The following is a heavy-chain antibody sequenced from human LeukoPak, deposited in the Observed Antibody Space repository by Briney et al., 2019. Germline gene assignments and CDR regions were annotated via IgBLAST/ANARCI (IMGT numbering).Heavy chain of an antibody. D-gene: IGHD5-12*01. CDR1: GYTFTGYY. V-gene: IGHV1-2*02. J-gene: IGHJ4*02. Sequence: ASVKVSCKASGYTFTGYYMHWVRQAPGQGLEWMGWINPNSGGTNYAQKFQGRVTMTRDTSISTAYMVLSRLRSDDTAVYYCARSNYSGYGLVDYWGQGTLVTVSS. CDR2: INPNSGGT. CDR3: ARSNYSGYGLVDY.